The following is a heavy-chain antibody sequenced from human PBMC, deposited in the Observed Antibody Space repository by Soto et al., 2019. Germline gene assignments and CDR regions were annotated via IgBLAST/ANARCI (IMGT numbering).Heavy chain of an antibody. V-gene: IGHV3-23*01. J-gene: IGHJ3*02. D-gene: IGHD2-8*02. Sequence: GGSLRLSCAASGFICSSYDMSWVRQAPGKGLEWVSTILVGGSTHYEDSVKGRFTVSRDRSKNTLYLQMNSLTAGDTAMYYCAKATATGGGAFDICGQGTMVTVSS. CDR1: GFICSSYD. CDR3: AKATATGGGAFDI. CDR2: ILVGGST.